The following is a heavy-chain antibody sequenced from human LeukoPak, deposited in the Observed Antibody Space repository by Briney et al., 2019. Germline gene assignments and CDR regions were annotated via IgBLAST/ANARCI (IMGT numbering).Heavy chain of an antibody. J-gene: IGHJ4*02. CDR1: GFTFSDFD. D-gene: IGHD2-21*01. V-gene: IGHV3-13*04. Sequence: GGSLRLSCAASGFTFSDFDMHWVRQATGRSLEWVSSIASAGDTYYVASVRGRFTISRENAKSSLYLQMNSLRAGDTAVYYCVRGGHIGFDYWGRGTLVTVS. CDR3: VRGGHIGFDY. CDR2: IASAGDT.